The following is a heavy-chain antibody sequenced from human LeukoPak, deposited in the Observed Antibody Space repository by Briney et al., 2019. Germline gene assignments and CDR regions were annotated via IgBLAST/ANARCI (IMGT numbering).Heavy chain of an antibody. CDR3: TTDLWFGELLSDC. CDR2: IKSIIDGGTT. J-gene: IGHJ4*02. Sequence: GGSLRLSCAASGFTFTHVWMSWVRQAPGKGLEWIGRIKSIIDGGTTDYAAPVKGRFTISRDDSKNTLYLHMNSLKTEDTAVYYCTTDLWFGELLSDCLGQGTLVTVSS. D-gene: IGHD3-10*01. CDR1: GFTFTHVW. V-gene: IGHV3-15*01.